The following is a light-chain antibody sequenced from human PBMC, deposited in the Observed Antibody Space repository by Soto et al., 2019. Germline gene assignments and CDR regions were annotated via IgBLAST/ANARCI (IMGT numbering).Light chain of an antibody. CDR2: GAS. Sequence: IVLTQSPGTLSLSPGERATLSCKASQRISGSYLAWYQQKPGQAPRLLIYGASSRATDIPHRFSGSGSGTDFTLTISRLEPEDFAVYYCQQYGTSPGFTFGPGTKVDIK. V-gene: IGKV3-20*01. CDR3: QQYGTSPGFT. CDR1: QRISGSY. J-gene: IGKJ3*01.